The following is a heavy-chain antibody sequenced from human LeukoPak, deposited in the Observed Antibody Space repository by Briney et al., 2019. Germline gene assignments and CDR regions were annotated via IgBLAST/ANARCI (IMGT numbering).Heavy chain of an antibody. CDR2: IRSKTHGGTT. Sequence: GGSLRLSCAASGFTFSSYAMHWVRQAPGKGLEWVGFIRSKTHGGTTEYAASVKGRFIISRDDSRSIAYLQMNSLKTEDTAVYYCTRAPSLSWFDPWGQGTLVTVSS. V-gene: IGHV3-49*04. CDR3: TRAPSLSWFDP. CDR1: GFTFSSYA. D-gene: IGHD3-10*01. J-gene: IGHJ5*02.